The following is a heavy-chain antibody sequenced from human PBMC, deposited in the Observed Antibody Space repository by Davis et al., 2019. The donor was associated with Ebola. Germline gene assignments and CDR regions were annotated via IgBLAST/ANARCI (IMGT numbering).Heavy chain of an antibody. CDR3: THSSGYNNADY. CDR1: GFTFSNAW. V-gene: IGHV3-73*01. CDR2: IRSKANSYAT. D-gene: IGHD3-22*01. Sequence: GGSLRLSCAASGFTFSNAWMSWVRQAPGKGLEWVGRIRSKANSYATAYAASVKGRFTISRDDSKNTAYLQMNSLKTEDTAVYYCTHSSGYNNADYWGQGTLVTVSS. J-gene: IGHJ4*02.